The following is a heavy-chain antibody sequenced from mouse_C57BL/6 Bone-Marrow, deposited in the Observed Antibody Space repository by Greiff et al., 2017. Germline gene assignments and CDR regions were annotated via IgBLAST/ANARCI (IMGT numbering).Heavy chain of an antibody. CDR2: INPNNGGT. Sequence: EVQLQQPGPELVKPGASVKLSCKASGYTFTDYNMHWVKQSHGQRLEWIGYINPNNGGTSYNQKFTGKATLTVNKSSSTAYMYLRSLTSEDSAVYYCARGSYLGLRTYAKDYWGQGTSVTRAS. J-gene: IGHJ4*01. CDR3: ARGSYLGLRTYAKDY. CDR1: GYTFTDYN. V-gene: IGHV1-22*01. D-gene: IGHD2-4*01.